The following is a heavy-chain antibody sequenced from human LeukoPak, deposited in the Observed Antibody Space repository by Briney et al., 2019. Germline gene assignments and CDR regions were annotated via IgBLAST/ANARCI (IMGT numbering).Heavy chain of an antibody. J-gene: IGHJ5*02. V-gene: IGHV3-53*01. CDR2: IYSAGST. CDR3: APRNWFDP. Sequence: GGSLRLSCAASGFTVSSTYMSWVRQAPGKGLEWVSVIYSAGSTYYADSVKGRFTISRDNSKNTLYLQMNSLRAEDTAVYYCAPRNWFDPWGQGTLVTVSS. CDR1: GFTVSSTY.